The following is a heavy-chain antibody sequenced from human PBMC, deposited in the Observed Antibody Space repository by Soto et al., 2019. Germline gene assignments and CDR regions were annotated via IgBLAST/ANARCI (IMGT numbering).Heavy chain of an antibody. CDR1: GFTFSSYA. CDR3: ARHNYFFDH. Sequence: GGSLRLSCVASGFTFSSYAMSWVRQAPGKGLDWVSAISGSGGSTHYADSVKGRFTISRDNSKNTVYLQMKSLRADDTAVYYCARHNYFFDHWGQGTLVTVSS. CDR2: ISGSGGST. D-gene: IGHD1-20*01. V-gene: IGHV3-23*01. J-gene: IGHJ4*02.